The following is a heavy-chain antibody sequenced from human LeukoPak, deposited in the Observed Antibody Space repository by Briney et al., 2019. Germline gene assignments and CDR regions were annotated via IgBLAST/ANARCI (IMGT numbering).Heavy chain of an antibody. D-gene: IGHD2-2*01. CDR2: ISAYNGNT. J-gene: IGHJ4*02. V-gene: IGHV1-18*01. CDR3: ARVVFNCSSTSCSPGFDY. CDR1: GYTFTSYG. Sequence: ASVKVSCKASGYTFTSYGISWVRQAPGQGLEWVGWISAYNGNTNYAQKLQGRVTMTTDTSTSSAYMELRSLRSDDTAVYYCARVVFNCSSTSCSPGFDYWGQGTLVTVSS.